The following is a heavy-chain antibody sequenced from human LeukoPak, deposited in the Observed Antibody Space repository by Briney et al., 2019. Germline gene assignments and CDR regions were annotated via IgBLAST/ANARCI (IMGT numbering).Heavy chain of an antibody. CDR2: IYSSGST. CDR3: ARTQEISSSWYGTLFDY. V-gene: IGHV4-59*08. CDR1: GASISSYY. D-gene: IGHD6-13*01. Sequence: SETLSLTCTVSGASISSYYWSWIRQPPGKGLEWIGYIYSSGSTNYNPSLKSRVTISVDTSKNQFSLKLSSVTAADTAVYYCARTQEISSSWYGTLFDYWGQGTLVTVSS. J-gene: IGHJ4*02.